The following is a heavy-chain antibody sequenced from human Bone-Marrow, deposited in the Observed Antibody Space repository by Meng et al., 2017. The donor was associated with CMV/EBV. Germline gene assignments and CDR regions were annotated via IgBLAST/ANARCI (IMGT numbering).Heavy chain of an antibody. CDR2: IYYSGST. CDR3: ARDPPVPTAGGFDY. D-gene: IGHD6-13*01. J-gene: IGHJ4*02. CDR1: GGSISSSSYY. Sequence: QLRLQESGPGLVKPSATLSLTCTGAGGSISSSSYYWGWIRKPPGKGLEWIGSIYYSGSTYYNPSLKSRVTISVDTSKNQFSLKLSSVTAADTAVYYCARDPPVPTAGGFDYWGQGTLVTVSS. V-gene: IGHV4-39*07.